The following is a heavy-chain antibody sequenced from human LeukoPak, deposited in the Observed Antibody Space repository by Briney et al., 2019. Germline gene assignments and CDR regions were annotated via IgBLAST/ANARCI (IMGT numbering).Heavy chain of an antibody. CDR2: ISYDGSNK. Sequence: PTGGSLRLSCAASGFTFSSYGMPWVRQAPGKGLEWVAVISYDGSNKYYADSVKGRFTISRDNSKNTLYLQMNSLRAEDTAVYYCAKDLTSAYCGGDCHRPIDYWGQGTLVTVSS. CDR3: AKDLTSAYCGGDCHRPIDY. J-gene: IGHJ4*02. V-gene: IGHV3-30*18. D-gene: IGHD2-21*02. CDR1: GFTFSSYG.